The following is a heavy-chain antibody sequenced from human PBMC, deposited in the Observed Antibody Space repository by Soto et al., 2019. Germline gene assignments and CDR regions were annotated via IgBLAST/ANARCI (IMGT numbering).Heavy chain of an antibody. V-gene: IGHV3-23*01. D-gene: IGHD4-17*01. J-gene: IGHJ3*02. CDR3: AKDTTQYDYGDYYPRINGGAFDI. CDR1: GFTFSSYA. CDR2: ISGSGGST. Sequence: EVQLLESGGGLVQPGGSLRLSCAASGFTFSSYAMSWVRQAPGKGLEWVSAISGSGGSTYYADSVKGRFTISRDNSKNTLYLQMNSLRAEDTAVYYCAKDTTQYDYGDYYPRINGGAFDIWGQGTMVTVSS.